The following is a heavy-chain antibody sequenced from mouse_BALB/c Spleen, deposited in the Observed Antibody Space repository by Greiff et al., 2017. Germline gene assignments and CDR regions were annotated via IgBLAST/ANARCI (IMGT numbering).Heavy chain of an antibody. D-gene: IGHD2-14*01. CDR3: RYYRYDGYFDY. V-gene: IGHV3-2*02. Sequence: EVQLQESGPGLVKPSQSLSLTCTVTGYSITSDYAWNWIRQFPGNKLEWMGYISYSGSTSYNPSLKSRISITRDTSKNQFFLQLNSVTTEDTATYYCRYYRYDGYFDYWGQGTTLTVSS. CDR1: GYSITSDYA. J-gene: IGHJ2*01. CDR2: ISYSGST.